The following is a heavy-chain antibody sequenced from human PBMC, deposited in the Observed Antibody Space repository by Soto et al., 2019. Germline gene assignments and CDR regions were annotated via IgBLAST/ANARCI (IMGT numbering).Heavy chain of an antibody. CDR1: GYSFTSYD. V-gene: IGHV1-8*01. Sequence: QVQLVQSGAEVKKSGASVKVSCKASGYSFTSYDIHWVRQATGQGLEWMGWMYPNSGNTGYAQKFQDRATMTRDTSVNPADLEQSSLRSEDTAVYYCARPSYHDDSSGYVAGMDVWGQGTTVTVSS. CDR3: ARPSYHDDSSGYVAGMDV. J-gene: IGHJ6*02. CDR2: MYPNSGNT. D-gene: IGHD3-22*01.